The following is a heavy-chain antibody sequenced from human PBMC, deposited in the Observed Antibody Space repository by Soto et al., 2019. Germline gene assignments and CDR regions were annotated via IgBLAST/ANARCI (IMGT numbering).Heavy chain of an antibody. CDR2: INAGYGNT. D-gene: IGHD5-18*01. CDR3: ASDKGFGYSYGANWFDP. Sequence: ASVKVSCKASGYTFSSYAMHWVRQAPGQRLEWMGWINAGYGNTKSSQKFQDRVTISRDTSASTAYMELTSLRSEDTAVYYCASDKGFGYSYGANWFDPWGQGTLVTVSS. V-gene: IGHV1-3*01. J-gene: IGHJ5*02. CDR1: GYTFSSYA.